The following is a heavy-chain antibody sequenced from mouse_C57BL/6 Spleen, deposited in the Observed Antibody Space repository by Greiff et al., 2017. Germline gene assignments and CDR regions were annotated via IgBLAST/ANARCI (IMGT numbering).Heavy chain of an antibody. CDR2: FCPRSGNT. CDR1: GYTFTSYG. J-gene: IGHJ4*01. Sequence: QVQLQQSGAELARPGASVKLSCKASGYTFTSYGISWVKQRTGQGLEWIGEFCPRSGNTYYNEKFKGKATLTADKSSSTAYMELRSLTSEDSAVYFGARGERGYAMGDWGQGTTVTAAS. V-gene: IGHV1-81*01. CDR3: ARGERGYAMGD.